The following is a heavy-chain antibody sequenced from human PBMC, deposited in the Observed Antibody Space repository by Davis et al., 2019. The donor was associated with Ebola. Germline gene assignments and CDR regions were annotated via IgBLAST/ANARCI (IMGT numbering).Heavy chain of an antibody. CDR3: ARDLLTGTTWDY. D-gene: IGHD1-20*01. CDR1: GGSFSGYY. CDR2: INQDGSEK. V-gene: IGHV3-7*03. J-gene: IGHJ4*02. Sequence: ETLSLTCAVYGGSFSGYYWSWIRQPPGKGLEWVANINQDGSEKYYVDSVKGRFTISRDNAKNSLYLQMNSLRAEDTAVYYCARDLLTGTTWDYWGQGTLVTVSS.